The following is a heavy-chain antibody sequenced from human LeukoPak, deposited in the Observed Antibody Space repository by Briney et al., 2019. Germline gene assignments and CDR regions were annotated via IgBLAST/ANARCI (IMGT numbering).Heavy chain of an antibody. CDR3: VRDPSSPGRFDF. J-gene: IGHJ4*02. V-gene: IGHV3-74*01. CDR2: INTDGSST. Sequence: GGSLRLSCAASGFAFSSYWMHWVRQAPGKGLVWVSRINTDGSSTSYADSVKGRFTISRDNAKNTLYLQMNSLRVEDTAVYYCVRDPSSPGRFDFWGQGALVTVSS. CDR1: GFAFSSYW.